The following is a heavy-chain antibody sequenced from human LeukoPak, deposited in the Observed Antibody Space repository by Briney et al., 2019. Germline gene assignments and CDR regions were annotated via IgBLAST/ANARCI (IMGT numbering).Heavy chain of an antibody. D-gene: IGHD3-10*01. CDR3: ARVSSYYGSGTLDY. CDR2: ISAYNGNT. CDR1: GGTFSSYG. V-gene: IGHV1-18*01. J-gene: IGHJ4*02. Sequence: ASVKVSCKASGGTFSSYGISWVRQAPGQGLEWMGWISAYNGNTNYAQKLQGRVTMTTDTSTSTAYMELRSLRSDDTAVYYCARVSSYYGSGTLDYWGQGTLVTVSS.